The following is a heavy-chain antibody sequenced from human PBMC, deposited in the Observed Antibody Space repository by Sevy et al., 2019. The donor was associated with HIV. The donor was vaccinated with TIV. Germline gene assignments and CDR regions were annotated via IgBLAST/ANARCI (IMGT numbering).Heavy chain of an antibody. CDR1: GGSFSGYY. D-gene: IGHD2-2*01. CDR2: INHSGST. J-gene: IGHJ5*02. CDR3: ARAPPVVVVPGAPSWFDP. V-gene: IGHV4-34*01. Sequence: SDTLSLICAVYGGSFSGYYWNWIRQPPGKGLEWIGEINHSGSTHYNPSLKSRITISVDTSKNQFSLRLNSVTAADTAVYYCARAPPVVVVPGAPSWFDPWGQGTLVTVSS.